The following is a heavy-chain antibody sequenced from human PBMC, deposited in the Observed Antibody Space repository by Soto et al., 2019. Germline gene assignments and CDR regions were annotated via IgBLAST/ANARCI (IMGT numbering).Heavy chain of an antibody. Sequence: GGSLRLSCAGSGFTFSNYAMHWVRQAPGKGLEWVAVISYDGSNKYYADSVKGRFTISRDNSKNTLYLQMNSLRAEDTAVYYCAKGLKRWLQLFGAEYFQHWGQGTLVTVSS. V-gene: IGHV3-30-3*01. D-gene: IGHD5-12*01. J-gene: IGHJ1*01. CDR2: ISYDGSNK. CDR3: AKGLKRWLQLFGAEYFQH. CDR1: GFTFSNYA.